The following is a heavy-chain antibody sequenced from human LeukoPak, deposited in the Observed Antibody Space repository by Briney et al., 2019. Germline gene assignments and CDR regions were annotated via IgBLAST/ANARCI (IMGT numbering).Heavy chain of an antibody. D-gene: IGHD6-19*01. CDR3: ARGKAVAGTVDY. V-gene: IGHV1-2*02. J-gene: IGHJ4*02. Sequence: ASVKVSCKASGYTFTGYYMHWVRQAPGQGLEWMGWINPNSGGTNYAQKFQGRVTMTRDTSIGTAYMELSRLRSDDTAVYYCARGKAVAGTVDYWGQGTLVTVSS. CDR2: INPNSGGT. CDR1: GYTFTGYY.